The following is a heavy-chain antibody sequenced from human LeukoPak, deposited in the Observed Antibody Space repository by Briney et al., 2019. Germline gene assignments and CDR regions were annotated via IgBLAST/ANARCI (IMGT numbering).Heavy chain of an antibody. CDR2: IDGSGGGT. D-gene: IGHD1-1*01. CDR1: GFTFSNFA. CDR3: AKPSRAGSTHRYFYGMDV. J-gene: IGHJ6*02. Sequence: GSLRLSCAASGFTFSNFAMTWVRQSPGKGLEWVSAIDGSGGGTYYADSVKGRFAISRDNSMNTLYLQMSSLRAEDTAVYYCAKPSRAGSTHRYFYGMDVWGQGTTVTVSS. V-gene: IGHV3-23*01.